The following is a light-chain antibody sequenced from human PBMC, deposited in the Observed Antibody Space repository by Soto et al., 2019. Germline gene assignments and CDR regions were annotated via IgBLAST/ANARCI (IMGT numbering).Light chain of an antibody. CDR3: QQRSNWPT. Sequence: EIVLTQSPVTLSLSPGERATLSCRASQSVRTYLAWYQVKPGQAPRLLIYDASRRASGVPARFSGSGSGTDFTLTISSLEPEDFAVYYCQQRSNWPTFGQGTRLEIK. CDR2: DAS. J-gene: IGKJ5*01. V-gene: IGKV3-11*01. CDR1: QSVRTY.